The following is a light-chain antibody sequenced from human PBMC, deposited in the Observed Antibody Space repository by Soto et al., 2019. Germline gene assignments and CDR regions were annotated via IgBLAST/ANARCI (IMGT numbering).Light chain of an antibody. J-gene: IGKJ1*01. Sequence: EIVLTQSPGTLSLSPGERATLSCRASQSVSSTYLAWYQQKPGQAPRLLIYGASSRATGIPDRFSGSGSGTDFTLTISSLEPEDFAVYYCQQRSNWPPWTFGQGTKVDNK. CDR1: QSVSSTY. CDR3: QQRSNWPPWT. CDR2: GAS. V-gene: IGKV3D-20*02.